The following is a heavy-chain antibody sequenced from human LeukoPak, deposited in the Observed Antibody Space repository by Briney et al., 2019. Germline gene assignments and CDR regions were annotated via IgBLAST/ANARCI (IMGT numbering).Heavy chain of an antibody. V-gene: IGHV3-11*01. CDR3: ARARDVVTINWFDP. CDR1: GFTFSDHY. D-gene: IGHD3-22*01. CDR2: ISSSGSTI. Sequence: GGSLRLSCAASGFTFSDHYMSWIRQAPGKGLERVSYISSSGSTIYYADSVKGRFTISRDNAKNSLYLQMNSLRAEDTAVYYCARARDVVTINWFDPWGQGTLVTVSS. J-gene: IGHJ5*02.